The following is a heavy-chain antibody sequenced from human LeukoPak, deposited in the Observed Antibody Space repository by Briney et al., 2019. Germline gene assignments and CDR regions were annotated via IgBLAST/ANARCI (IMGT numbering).Heavy chain of an antibody. J-gene: IGHJ4*02. D-gene: IGHD4-11*01. V-gene: IGHV1-2*06. CDR3: ARASYSTSATHFAY. CDR1: RYTFTDHY. Sequence: VASVKVSCTASRYTFTDHYMHWVRQAPGPGLEWMGRINPNSGAADYAQEFQGRVTMTRDTSINTVYMELSRLTSDDTAVYYCARASYSTSATHFAYWGQGTLVTVFS. CDR2: INPNSGAA.